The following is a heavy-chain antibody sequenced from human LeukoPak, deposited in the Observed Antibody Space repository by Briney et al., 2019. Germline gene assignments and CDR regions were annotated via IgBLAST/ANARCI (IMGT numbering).Heavy chain of an antibody. V-gene: IGHV1-18*04. CDR1: GYTFTSYG. D-gene: IGHD5-18*01. J-gene: IGHJ6*04. Sequence: GASVKVSCKASGYTFTSYGISWVRQAPGQGLEWMGWISAYNGNTNYAQELQGRVTMTTDTSTSTAYMELRSLRSDDTAVYYCAREKVWGYSYRDGPYYGMDVWGKGTTVTVSS. CDR2: ISAYNGNT. CDR3: AREKVWGYSYRDGPYYGMDV.